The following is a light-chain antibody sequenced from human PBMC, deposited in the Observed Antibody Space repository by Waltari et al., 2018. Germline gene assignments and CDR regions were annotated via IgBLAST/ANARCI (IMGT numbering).Light chain of an antibody. CDR2: EVS. J-gene: IGLJ2*01. CDR1: SSNVGSDNY. CDR3: SAYAGNDLVI. Sequence: QSALTQPASVSGSPGQSITISCTGTSSNVGSDNYFSWYQQHPGKAPKLMIYEVSTRPSGLSDRFSGSKSGNTASLTISELQAEDEADYYCSAYAGNDLVIFGGGTKLTVL. V-gene: IGLV2-14*01.